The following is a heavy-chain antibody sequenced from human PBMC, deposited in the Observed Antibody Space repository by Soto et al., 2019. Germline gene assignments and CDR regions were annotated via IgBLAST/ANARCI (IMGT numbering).Heavy chain of an antibody. CDR1: GGSISSGGYY. CDR3: ARETYYYDSSGYSPPYYGMDV. Sequence: SETQSLTCTVSGGSISSGGYYWSWIRQHPGKGLEWIGYIYYSGGTYYNPSLKSRVTISVDTSKNQFSLKLSSVTAADTAVYYCARETYYYDSSGYSPPYYGMDVWGQGTTVTVSS. V-gene: IGHV4-31*03. D-gene: IGHD3-22*01. CDR2: IYYSGGT. J-gene: IGHJ6*02.